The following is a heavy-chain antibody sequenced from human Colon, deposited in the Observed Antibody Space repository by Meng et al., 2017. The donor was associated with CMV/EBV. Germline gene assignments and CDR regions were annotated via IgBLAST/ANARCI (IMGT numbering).Heavy chain of an antibody. D-gene: IGHD2-2*02. Sequence: GGSLRLSCAASGFTFSSYGMHWVRQAPGKGLEWVAVIWYDGSNKYYADSVKGRFTISRDNSKNTLYLQMNSLRAEDTAVYYCAKDGVDCSSTSCYTPSGWFDPWGQGTLVTVSS. CDR2: IWYDGSNK. J-gene: IGHJ5*02. CDR3: AKDGVDCSSTSCYTPSGWFDP. V-gene: IGHV3-33*06. CDR1: GFTFSSYG.